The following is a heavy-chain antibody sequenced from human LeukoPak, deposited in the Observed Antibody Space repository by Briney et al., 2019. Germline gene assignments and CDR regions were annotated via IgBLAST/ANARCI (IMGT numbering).Heavy chain of an antibody. CDR1: GYTFTSYY. CDR3: ARTRSSSASIAARRGYFDY. J-gene: IGHJ4*02. CDR2: INPSGGST. Sequence: GASVKVSCKASGYTFTSYYIHWVRQAPGQGLEWMGIINPSGGSTSYAPKFQGRVTMTRDTSTSTVYMELSSLRSEDTAVYYCARTRSSSASIAARRGYFDYWGQGTLVTVSS. V-gene: IGHV1-46*01. D-gene: IGHD6-6*01.